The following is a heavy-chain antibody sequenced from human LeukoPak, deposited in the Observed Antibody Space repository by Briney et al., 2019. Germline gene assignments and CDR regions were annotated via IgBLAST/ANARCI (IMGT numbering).Heavy chain of an antibody. V-gene: IGHV1-69*05. CDR2: IIPIFGTA. CDR1: GGTFSSYA. Sequence: GASVKVSCKASGGTFSSYAISWERQAPGQGLEWMGGIIPIFGTANYAQKFQGGVTITTDESTSTAYMELSSLRSEDTAVYYCARGRLTGYSSIPFFFDYWGQGTLVTVSS. J-gene: IGHJ4*02. CDR3: ARGRLTGYSSIPFFFDY. D-gene: IGHD7-27*01.